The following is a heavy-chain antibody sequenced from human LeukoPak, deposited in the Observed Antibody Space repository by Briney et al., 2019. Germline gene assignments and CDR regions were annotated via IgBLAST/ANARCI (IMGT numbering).Heavy chain of an antibody. CDR3: ARESLWFGESYDAFDI. V-gene: IGHV3-11*01. D-gene: IGHD3-10*01. CDR1: GFTFSDYY. CDR2: ISSSGSTI. J-gene: IGHJ3*02. Sequence: PGESLRLSCAASGFTFSDYYMSWIRQAPGKGLEWVSYISSSGSTIYYADSVKGRFTISRDNAKNSLYLQMNSLRAEDTAVYYCARESLWFGESYDAFDIWGQGTMVTVSS.